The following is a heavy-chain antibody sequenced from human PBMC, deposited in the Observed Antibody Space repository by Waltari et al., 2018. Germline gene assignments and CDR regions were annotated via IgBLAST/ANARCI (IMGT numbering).Heavy chain of an antibody. V-gene: IGHV3-48*03. D-gene: IGHD3-10*01. Sequence: VQLVESGGGLVQPGGSLRLSCAASGFPFSSYEMNLVRQAPGTGLGWVSYISSSGSTIYYADSVKGRFTISRDNAKNSLYLQMNSLRAEDTAVYYCARVYGSGSYYKWYYYYGMDVWGQGTTVTVSS. J-gene: IGHJ6*02. CDR2: ISSSGSTI. CDR3: ARVYGSGSYYKWYYYYGMDV. CDR1: GFPFSSYE.